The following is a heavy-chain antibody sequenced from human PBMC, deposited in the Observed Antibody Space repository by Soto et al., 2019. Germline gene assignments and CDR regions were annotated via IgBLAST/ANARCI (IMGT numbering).Heavy chain of an antibody. Sequence: QVQLQESGPGLVKPSQTLSLTCTVSGGSIRSGGYYCIWIRQHPGQGLEWIGYIYYSGSTYYNPSLKMRVTISVDTSKNQFSLKLSSVTAVDTAVYYCARSSTSANYFDYWGQGTLVTVSS. J-gene: IGHJ4*02. CDR2: IYYSGST. CDR3: ARSSTSANYFDY. CDR1: GGSIRSGGYY. D-gene: IGHD2-2*01. V-gene: IGHV4-31*03.